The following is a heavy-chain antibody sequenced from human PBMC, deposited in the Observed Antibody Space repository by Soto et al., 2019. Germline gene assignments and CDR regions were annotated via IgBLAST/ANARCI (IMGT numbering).Heavy chain of an antibody. Sequence: PSETLSLTCTVSGGSISSGDYYWSWIRKPPGKGLEWIGYIYYSGSTYYNPSLKSRVTISVDTSKNQFSLKLSSVTAADTAVYYCARDGGSTPTDAFDIWGQGTMVTVSS. V-gene: IGHV4-30-4*01. CDR2: IYYSGST. J-gene: IGHJ3*02. CDR3: ARDGGSTPTDAFDI. D-gene: IGHD3-10*01. CDR1: GGSISSGDYY.